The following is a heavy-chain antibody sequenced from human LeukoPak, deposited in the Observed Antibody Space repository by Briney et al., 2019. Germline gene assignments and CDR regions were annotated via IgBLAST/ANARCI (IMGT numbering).Heavy chain of an antibody. CDR3: ARLGNIAAAGTVDY. CDR2: ITSSSSTI. D-gene: IGHD6-13*01. Sequence: GGSLRLSCAASGFTFSSYNMNWVRQAPGKGLEWVSYITSSSSTIYYADSVKGRFTISRDNTKKSLYLQMNSLGADDTAVYYCARLGNIAAAGTVDYWGPGTLVTVSS. V-gene: IGHV3-48*01. CDR1: GFTFSSYN. J-gene: IGHJ4*02.